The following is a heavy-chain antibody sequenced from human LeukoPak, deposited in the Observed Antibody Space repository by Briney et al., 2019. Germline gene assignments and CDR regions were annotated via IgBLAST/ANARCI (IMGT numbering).Heavy chain of an antibody. Sequence: SGPALVKPTQTLTLTCTFSGFSLTTREMCVSWVRQPPGKALEWLALIDWDDDKYYSTSLKTRLTISKDTSKNQVVLTMTNMDPVDTATYYCARTARTTGTGWFDPWGQGTLVIVSS. D-gene: IGHD1-1*01. CDR1: GFSLTTREMC. CDR2: IDWDDDK. J-gene: IGHJ5*02. V-gene: IGHV2-70*18. CDR3: ARTARTTGTGWFDP.